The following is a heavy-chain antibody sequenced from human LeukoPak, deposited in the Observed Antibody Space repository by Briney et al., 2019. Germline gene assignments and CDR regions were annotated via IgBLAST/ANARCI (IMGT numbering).Heavy chain of an antibody. J-gene: IGHJ4*02. V-gene: IGHV3-74*01. CDR3: ARGSTIFGVVIVDY. D-gene: IGHD3-3*01. CDR2: ISGDGGST. Sequence: GGSLRLSCAASGFAFSSYWMYWVRQVPGKGLVWVSRISGDGGSTSYADSVKGRFTISRDNAKNTLYLQMNSLRAEDTAVYYCARGSTIFGVVIVDYWGQGTLVTVSS. CDR1: GFAFSSYW.